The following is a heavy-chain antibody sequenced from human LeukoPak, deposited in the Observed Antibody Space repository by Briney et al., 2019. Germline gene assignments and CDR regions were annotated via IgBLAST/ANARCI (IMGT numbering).Heavy chain of an antibody. J-gene: IGHJ6*02. CDR2: IYPGDSDT. CDR1: GYSFTSYW. D-gene: IGHD2-21*02. CDR3: ARTAAYCGGDCHYGMDV. V-gene: IGHV5-51*01. Sequence: GESLKISCKGSGYSFTSYWIGWVRQMPGKGLEWMGIIYPGDSDTRYSPSFQGQVTISADKSISTAYLQWSSLKASDTAMYYCARTAAYCGGDCHYGMDVWGQGTTVTVSS.